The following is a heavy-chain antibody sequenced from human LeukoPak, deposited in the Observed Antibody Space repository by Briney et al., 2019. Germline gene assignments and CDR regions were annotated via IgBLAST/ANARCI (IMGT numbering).Heavy chain of an antibody. CDR1: GFTFSDYY. CDR2: ISSSGSTI. Sequence: GGSLRLSCAASGFTFSDYYMSWIRQAPGKGLEWASYISSSGSTIYYADSVKGRFTISRDNAKNSLYLQMNSLRAEDTAVYYCARDQVDTAMVRDPFDYWGQGTLVTVSS. J-gene: IGHJ4*02. CDR3: ARDQVDTAMVRDPFDY. V-gene: IGHV3-11*01. D-gene: IGHD5-18*01.